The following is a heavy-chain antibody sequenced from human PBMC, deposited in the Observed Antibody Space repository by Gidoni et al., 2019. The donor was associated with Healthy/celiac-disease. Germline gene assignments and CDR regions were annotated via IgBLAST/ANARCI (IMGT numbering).Heavy chain of an antibody. J-gene: IGHJ3*02. CDR2: IYSGGST. CDR3: ASGDTAMVDAFDI. Sequence: EVQLVESGGGLVQPGGSLRLSCAAPGFTVSSNYMSWVRQAPGKGLEWVSVIYSGGSTYYADSVKGRFTSSRDNSKNTLYLQMNSLRAEDTAVYYCASGDTAMVDAFDIWGQGTMVTVSS. V-gene: IGHV3-66*01. D-gene: IGHD5-18*01. CDR1: GFTVSSNY.